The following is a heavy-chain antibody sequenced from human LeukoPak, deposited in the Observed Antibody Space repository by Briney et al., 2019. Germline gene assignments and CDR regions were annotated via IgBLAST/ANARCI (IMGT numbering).Heavy chain of an antibody. CDR2: IYHSGST. CDR3: ARSGSYLFWYFDL. CDR1: GYSISSGYY. Sequence: KTSETLSLTCAVSGYSISSGYYWGWIRQPPGKGLEWIGSIYHSGSTYYNPSLKSRVTISVDTSKNQFSLKLSSVTAADTAVYYCARSGSYLFWYFDLWGRGTLVTVSS. J-gene: IGHJ2*01. V-gene: IGHV4-38-2*01. D-gene: IGHD1-26*01.